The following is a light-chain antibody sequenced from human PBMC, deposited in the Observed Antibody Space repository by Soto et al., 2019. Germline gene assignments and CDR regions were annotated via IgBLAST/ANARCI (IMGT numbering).Light chain of an antibody. Sequence: DIQMTQSPSTLSASVGGRVTITCRASQTISSWLAWYQQKPGKAPKLLIYGASNLQSGVPTRFSGSGAGTDFTLTINSLQPEDFATYYCQQLNSHFGGGTKV. J-gene: IGKJ4*01. CDR2: GAS. CDR1: QTISSW. CDR3: QQLNSH. V-gene: IGKV1-5*01.